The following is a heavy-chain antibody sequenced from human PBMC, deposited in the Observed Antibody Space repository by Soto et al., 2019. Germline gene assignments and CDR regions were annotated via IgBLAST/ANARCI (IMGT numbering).Heavy chain of an antibody. CDR2: INAGNGNT. CDR3: AMGTTTVTPVGDYFDY. Sequence: ASVKVSCKASGYTFTSYAMHWVRQAPGQRLEWMGWINAGNGNTKYSQKFQGRVTITRDTSASTAYMELSSLRPEDTAVYYCAMGTTTVTPVGDYFDYWGQGTLVTVSS. V-gene: IGHV1-3*01. D-gene: IGHD4-17*01. J-gene: IGHJ4*02. CDR1: GYTFTSYA.